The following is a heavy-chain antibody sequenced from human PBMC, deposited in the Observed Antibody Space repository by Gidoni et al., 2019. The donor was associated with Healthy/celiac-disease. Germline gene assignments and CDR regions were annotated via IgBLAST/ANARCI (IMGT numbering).Heavy chain of an antibody. CDR1: GFPFSSYS. CDR3: ARDYCSGGSCYSFDY. Sequence: EVQLVESGGGLVKPGGSLRLSWAASGFPFSSYSMNWVRQAPGKGLEWVSSISSSSSYIYYADSVKGRFTISRDNAKNSLYLQMNSLRAEDTAVYYCARDYCSGGSCYSFDYWGQGTLVTVSS. J-gene: IGHJ4*02. V-gene: IGHV3-21*01. D-gene: IGHD2-15*01. CDR2: ISSSSSYI.